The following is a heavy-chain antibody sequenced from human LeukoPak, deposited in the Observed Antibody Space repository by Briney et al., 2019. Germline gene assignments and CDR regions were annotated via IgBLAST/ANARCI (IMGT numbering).Heavy chain of an antibody. CDR2: ISSSSSTI. Sequence: GGSLRLSCAASGFTFSSYSTNWVRQAPGKGLEWVSYISSSSSTIYYADSVKGRFTISRDNAKNPLYLQMNSLRAEDTAVYYCATGPVVGATPYFDYWGQGTLVTVSS. V-gene: IGHV3-48*01. J-gene: IGHJ4*02. CDR3: ATGPVVGATPYFDY. CDR1: GFTFSSYS. D-gene: IGHD1-26*01.